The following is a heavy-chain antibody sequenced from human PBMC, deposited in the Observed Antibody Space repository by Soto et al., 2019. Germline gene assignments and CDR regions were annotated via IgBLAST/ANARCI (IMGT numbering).Heavy chain of an antibody. CDR3: ARDTDGLHY. J-gene: IGHJ4*02. CDR1: GLIFSNYK. CDR2: ISTDGSVT. V-gene: IGHV3-74*01. Sequence: GGSLRLSCAASGLIFSNYKMHWVRQAPGKGLVWVSRISTDGSVTDYADSVKGRFTVSRDNAKNTLYLQMNSLRAEDTAVYYCARDTDGLHYWGQGTLVTVSP.